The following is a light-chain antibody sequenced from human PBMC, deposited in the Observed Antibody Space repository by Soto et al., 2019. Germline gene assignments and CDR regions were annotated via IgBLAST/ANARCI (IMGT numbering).Light chain of an antibody. Sequence: EIVMTQSPATLSVSPGERATLSCRASHSVSSNLAWYQQKPGQAPRLLIYGASTRANGIPARFRGSGSGTEFTLTISSPQSEAFAVYYCQQYNNWPRTLGQGTKVEIK. CDR3: QQYNNWPRT. V-gene: IGKV3-15*01. CDR2: GAS. J-gene: IGKJ1*01. CDR1: HSVSSN.